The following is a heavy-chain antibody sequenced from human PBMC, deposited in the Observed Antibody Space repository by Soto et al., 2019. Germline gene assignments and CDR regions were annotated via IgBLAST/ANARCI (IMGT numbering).Heavy chain of an antibody. D-gene: IGHD5-12*01. CDR2: INHSGST. CDR1: GGSFSGYY. CDR3: AIEVDSGYDSASPDYYYGMDV. Sequence: SETLSLTCAVYGGSFSGYYWSWIRQPPGKGLEWIGEINHSGSTNYNPSLKSRVTISVDTSKNQFSLKLSSVTAADTAVYYCAIEVDSGYDSASPDYYYGMDVWGQGTTVTVS. J-gene: IGHJ6*02. V-gene: IGHV4-34*01.